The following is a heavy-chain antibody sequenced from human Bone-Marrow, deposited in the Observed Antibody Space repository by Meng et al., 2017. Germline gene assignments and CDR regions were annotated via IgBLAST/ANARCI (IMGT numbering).Heavy chain of an antibody. CDR3: ARGDGYNRYFDH. V-gene: IGHV4-59*12. J-gene: IGHJ4*02. CDR1: GDSISGYF. CDR2: IYHSGTA. D-gene: IGHD5-24*01. Sequence: QVQLQESGPGLVKPSETLSLTCAVSGDSISGYFWSWIRQPPGKGLESIGYIYHSGTAYYNPSLESRVTISVDRSKNQFSLKLSSVTAADTAVYYCARGDGYNRYFDHWGQGTLVTVSS.